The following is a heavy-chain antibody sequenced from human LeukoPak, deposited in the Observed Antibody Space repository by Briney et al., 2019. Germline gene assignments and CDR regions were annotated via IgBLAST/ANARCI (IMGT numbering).Heavy chain of an antibody. Sequence: ASVKVSCKASGYTFTGYYMHWVRQAPGQGLEWMGWINPNSGGTNYAQKFQGWVTMTRDTSISTAYMELSRLRSDDTAVYYCARDLGTMGSGSAYDAFDIWGQGTMVTVSS. J-gene: IGHJ3*02. D-gene: IGHD1-26*01. V-gene: IGHV1-2*04. CDR2: INPNSGGT. CDR1: GYTFTGYY. CDR3: ARDLGTMGSGSAYDAFDI.